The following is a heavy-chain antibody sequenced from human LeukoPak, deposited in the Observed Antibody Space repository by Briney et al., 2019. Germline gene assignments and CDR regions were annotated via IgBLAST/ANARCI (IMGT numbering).Heavy chain of an antibody. CDR2: ISSSSSTI. V-gene: IGHV3-48*02. D-gene: IGHD2-2*01. CDR1: GFTFSSYS. CDR3: ARGLDCSSTSCRSLGWFDP. Sequence: GGSLRLSCAASGFTFSSYSMNWVRHAPGKGLEWVSYISSSSSTIYYADTVKGRFTISRDNAKNSLYLQMNSLRDEDTAVYYCARGLDCSSTSCRSLGWFDPWGQGTLVTVSS. J-gene: IGHJ5*02.